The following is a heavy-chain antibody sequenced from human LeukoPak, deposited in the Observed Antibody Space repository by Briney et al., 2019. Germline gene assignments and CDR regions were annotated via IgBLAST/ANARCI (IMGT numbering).Heavy chain of an antibody. CDR3: AKALRITMVRGGFDN. CDR1: GFTFDDYA. J-gene: IGHJ4*02. CDR2: ISWNSGSI. V-gene: IGHV3-9*01. D-gene: IGHD3-10*01. Sequence: GRSLGLSCAASGFTFDDYAMHWVRQAPGKGLEWVSGISWNSGSIGYADSVKGRFTISRDNAKNSLYLQMNSLRAEDTALYYCAKALRITMVRGGFDNWGPGTPVTVSS.